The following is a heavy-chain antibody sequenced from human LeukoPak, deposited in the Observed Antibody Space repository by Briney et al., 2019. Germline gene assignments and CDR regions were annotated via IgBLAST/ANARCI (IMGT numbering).Heavy chain of an antibody. CDR2: ITNSGDET. V-gene: IGHV3-23*01. J-gene: IGHJ4*02. D-gene: IGHD1-26*01. Sequence: PGGSLRLSCAASAFTFSTYAMSWVRQAPGKGLEWVSTITNSGDETYYVDSVKGRFTISRDNSKNTLFLQMNSLTAEDTAVYYCVKSFGSFRYCFDYWGQGSLDTVSS. CDR3: VKSFGSFRYCFDY. CDR1: AFTFSTYA.